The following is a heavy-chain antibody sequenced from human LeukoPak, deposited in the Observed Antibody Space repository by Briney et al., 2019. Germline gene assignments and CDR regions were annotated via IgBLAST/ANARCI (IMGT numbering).Heavy chain of an antibody. J-gene: IGHJ6*02. CDR3: ARGEGNHYYYGMDV. Sequence: SETLSLTCTVSGGSIGSYYWSWIRQPPGKGLEWIGYIYYSGSTNYNPSLKSRVTISVDTSKNQFSLKLSSVTAADTAVYYCARGEGNHYYYGMDVWGQGTTVTVSS. D-gene: IGHD1-26*01. V-gene: IGHV4-59*01. CDR1: GGSIGSYY. CDR2: IYYSGST.